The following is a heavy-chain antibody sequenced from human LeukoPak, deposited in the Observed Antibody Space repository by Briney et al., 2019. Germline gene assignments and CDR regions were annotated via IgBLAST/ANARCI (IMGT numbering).Heavy chain of an antibody. CDR3: ARVVVVTSTHWYFDL. J-gene: IGHJ2*01. V-gene: IGHV5-51*01. CDR1: GYKFTNYW. CDR2: IYPGDSAT. D-gene: IGHD2-21*02. Sequence: PRESLRISCKGSGYKFTNYWIAWVRQMPGKGLEWMGIIYPGDSATRYSPSFQGQVTISVDKSITTAYLQWSSLQASDTAIYFCARVVVVTSTHWYFDLWGRGSLVTVFS.